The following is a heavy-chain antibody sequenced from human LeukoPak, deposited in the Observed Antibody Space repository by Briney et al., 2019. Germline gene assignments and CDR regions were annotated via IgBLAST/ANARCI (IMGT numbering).Heavy chain of an antibody. D-gene: IGHD6-13*01. CDR1: GFSFSTYA. J-gene: IGHJ4*02. Sequence: GGSLRLSCAASGFSFSTYAMSWVRQAPGKGLEWVSAISGSGGSTYYADSVQGRFTISRDNSENTLYLQMNSLRAEDTAVYYCARGTADSSKTPFGALAFDYWGQGTLVTVSS. V-gene: IGHV3-23*01. CDR3: ARGTADSSKTPFGALAFDY. CDR2: ISGSGGST.